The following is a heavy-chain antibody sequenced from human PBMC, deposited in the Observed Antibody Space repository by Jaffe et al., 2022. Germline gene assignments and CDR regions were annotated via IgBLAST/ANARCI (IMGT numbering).Heavy chain of an antibody. CDR1: GGTFSSYT. CDR2: IIPILGIA. D-gene: IGHD2-21*02. J-gene: IGHJ1*01. Sequence: QVQLVQSGAEVKKPGSSVKVSCKASGGTFSSYTISWVRQAPGQGLEWMGRIIPILGIANYAQKFQGRVTITADKSTSTAYMELSSLRSEDTAVYYCARAPPPFYCGGDCYSVSEYFQHWGQGTLVTVSS. V-gene: IGHV1-69*02. CDR3: ARAPPPFYCGGDCYSVSEYFQH.